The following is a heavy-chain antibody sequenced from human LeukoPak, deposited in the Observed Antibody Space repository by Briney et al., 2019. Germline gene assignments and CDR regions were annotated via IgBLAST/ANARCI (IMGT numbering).Heavy chain of an antibody. D-gene: IGHD6-19*01. V-gene: IGHV3-9*01. J-gene: IGHJ4*02. CDR1: GFTFDDYA. CDR3: AKGLIAVAGIRD. CDR2: ISWNSGSI. Sequence: GGSLRLSCAASGFTFDDYAMHWVRQAPGKGLEWVSGISWNSGSIGYADSVKGRFTISRDNAKNPLYLQMNSLRAEDTALYYCAKGLIAVAGIRDWGQGTLVTVSS.